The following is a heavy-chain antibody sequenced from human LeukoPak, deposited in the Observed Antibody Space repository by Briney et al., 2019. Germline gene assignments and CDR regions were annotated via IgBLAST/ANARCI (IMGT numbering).Heavy chain of an antibody. CDR1: GYTFTSYG. CDR2: ISAYNGNT. Sequence: ASVKVSCKASGYTFTSYGISWVRQAPGQGLEWMGWISAYNGNTNYAQKLQGRVTMTTDTSTSTAYMELRSLRSDDTAVYYCARTPAGRNIRYYYYYYYMDVWGKGTTVTISS. CDR3: ARTPAGRNIRYYYYYYYMDV. D-gene: IGHD6-13*01. J-gene: IGHJ6*03. V-gene: IGHV1-18*01.